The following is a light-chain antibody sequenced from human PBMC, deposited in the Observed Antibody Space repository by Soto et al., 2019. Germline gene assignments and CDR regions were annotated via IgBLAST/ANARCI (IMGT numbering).Light chain of an antibody. CDR3: QQSYSTPVT. Sequence: DIQMTQSPSSLSPSVGDRFTITLLSSQIISSYLNWYQQKPGKAPKLLIYAASSLQSGVPSRFSGSGSGTDFTLTISSLQPEDFATYYCQQSYSTPVTFGQGTKV. CDR2: AAS. V-gene: IGKV1-39*01. J-gene: IGKJ1*01. CDR1: QIISSY.